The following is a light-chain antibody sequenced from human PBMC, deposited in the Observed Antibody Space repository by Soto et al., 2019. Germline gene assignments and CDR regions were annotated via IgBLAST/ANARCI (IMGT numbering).Light chain of an antibody. CDR1: QSVRSN. J-gene: IGKJ1*01. CDR2: GAS. CDR3: QQYNTWPPAWT. Sequence: EIVMTQSPATLSVYPGERATLSCRASQSVRSNLAWYQQKPGQSPRLLIYGASTRATGIPARFSGSGSGTQFTLTISSLQSEDFAVYYCQQYNTWPPAWTFGQGTKVDIK. V-gene: IGKV3-15*01.